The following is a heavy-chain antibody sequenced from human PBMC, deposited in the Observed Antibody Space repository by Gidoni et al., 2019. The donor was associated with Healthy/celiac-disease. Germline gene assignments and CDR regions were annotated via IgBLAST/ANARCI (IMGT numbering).Heavy chain of an antibody. CDR2: ISWNSCSI. V-gene: IGHV3-9*01. D-gene: IGHD2-2*01. CDR3: AKDTQYCSSTSCAGY. J-gene: IGHJ4*02. Sequence: EVQLMESGGGLVQPGRSQRLSCAASDFPFDDYAMHWVRQAPGKGLEGVSGISWNSCSIGYADSVKGRFTISRDNAKTSLYLQMDSLRAEDTALYYCAKDTQYCSSTSCAGYWGQGTLVTVSS. CDR1: DFPFDDYA.